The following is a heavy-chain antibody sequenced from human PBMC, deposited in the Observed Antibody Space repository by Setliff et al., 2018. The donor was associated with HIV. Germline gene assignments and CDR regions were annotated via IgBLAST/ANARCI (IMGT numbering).Heavy chain of an antibody. CDR3: ARAIADGYYFGY. Sequence: EASVKVSCKASGYTFTSYNINWVRKATGQGLEWMGWMNPNSGNTGYAQKFQGRVTMTRNTSISTAYMELSSLRSEDTAVYYCARAIADGYYFGYWGQGTLVTVSS. V-gene: IGHV1-8*01. D-gene: IGHD6-13*01. J-gene: IGHJ4*02. CDR2: MNPNSGNT. CDR1: GYTFTSYN.